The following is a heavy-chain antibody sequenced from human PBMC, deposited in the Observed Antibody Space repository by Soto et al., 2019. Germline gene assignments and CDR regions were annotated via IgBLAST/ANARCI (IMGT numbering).Heavy chain of an antibody. CDR3: ARDEGAPAAFYI. V-gene: IGHV4-59*01. D-gene: IGHD3-16*01. Sequence: SETLSLTCTVSGGSISNYYWSWVRQPPGKGLEYLGYIYFSGSTNYNPSLKSRVTISVDTSKNQFSLKLTSVTAADTAVYYCARDEGAPAAFYIWGKGKMVTVSS. CDR1: GGSISNYY. CDR2: IYFSGST. J-gene: IGHJ3*02.